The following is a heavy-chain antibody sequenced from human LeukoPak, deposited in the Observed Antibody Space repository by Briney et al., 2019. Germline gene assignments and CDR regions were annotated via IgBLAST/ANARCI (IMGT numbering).Heavy chain of an antibody. CDR3: ARGSDSGWYPYDY. D-gene: IGHD6-19*01. J-gene: IGHJ4*02. CDR2: IYYSGST. Sequence: PSETLSLTCTVSGGSISSSSYYWGWIRQPPGKGLEWIGSIYYSGSTYYNPSLKSRVTISVDTSKNQFSLKLSSVTAADTAVYYCARGSDSGWYPYDYWGQGTLVTVSS. CDR1: GGSISSSSYY. V-gene: IGHV4-39*07.